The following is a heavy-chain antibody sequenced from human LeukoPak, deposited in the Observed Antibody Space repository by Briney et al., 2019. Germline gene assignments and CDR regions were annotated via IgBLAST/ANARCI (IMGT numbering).Heavy chain of an antibody. Sequence: PSETLSLTCTVSGVSISSYYWSWIRQPPGKGLEWIGYTYTSGDTNYNPSLKSRVTISGDTSKNQFSLKLSSVTAADTAFYYCARHAPTGTPTIFDYWGQGTLVTVSS. V-gene: IGHV4-4*09. CDR1: GVSISSYY. D-gene: IGHD1-1*01. CDR2: TYTSGDT. CDR3: ARHAPTGTPTIFDY. J-gene: IGHJ4*02.